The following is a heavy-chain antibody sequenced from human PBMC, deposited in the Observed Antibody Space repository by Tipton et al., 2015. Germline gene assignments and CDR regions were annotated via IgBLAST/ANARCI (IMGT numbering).Heavy chain of an antibody. V-gene: IGHV4-4*07. J-gene: IGHJ4*02. CDR2: IYASGTT. Sequence: TLSLTCTLSGGFINPYYWSWIRQPAGKRLEWIGRIYASGTTNYNPSLMSRVTMAVDMSRNQFSLKLTSVTAADTAVYYCARRSLVGQEGLDSWGQGTPVTVSS. CDR1: GGFINPYY. CDR3: ARRSLVGQEGLDS. D-gene: IGHD2-8*02.